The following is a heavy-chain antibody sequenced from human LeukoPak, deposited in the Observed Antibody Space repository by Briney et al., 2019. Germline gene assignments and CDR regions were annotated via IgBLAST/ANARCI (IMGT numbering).Heavy chain of an antibody. CDR2: VYYSGTT. J-gene: IGHJ5*02. CDR1: GGSMSSYY. Sequence: SETLSLTCTVSGGSMSSYYWSWTRQPPGKGLEWIGYVYYSGTTNYNPSLRSRVTISVDTSKNQFSLKLSSVTAADTAVYYCARGGIQLWSNNWVDPWGQGILVTVSS. V-gene: IGHV4-59*01. CDR3: ARGGIQLWSNNWVDP. D-gene: IGHD5-18*01.